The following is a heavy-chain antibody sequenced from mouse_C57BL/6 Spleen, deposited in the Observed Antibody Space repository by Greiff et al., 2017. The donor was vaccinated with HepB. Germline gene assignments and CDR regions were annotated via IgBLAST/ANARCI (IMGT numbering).Heavy chain of an antibody. V-gene: IGHV5-4*03. J-gene: IGHJ2*01. Sequence: EVKVEESGGGLVKPGGSLKLSCAASGFTFSSYAMSWVRQTPEKRLEWVATISDGGSYTYYPDNVKGRFTISRDNAKNNLYLQMSHLKSEDTAMYYCARKGSYFDYWGQGTTLTVSS. CDR1: GFTFSSYA. D-gene: IGHD3-3*01. CDR3: ARKGSYFDY. CDR2: ISDGGSYT.